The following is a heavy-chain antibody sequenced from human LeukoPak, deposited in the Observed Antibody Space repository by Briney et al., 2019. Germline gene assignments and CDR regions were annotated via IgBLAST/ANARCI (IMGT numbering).Heavy chain of an antibody. V-gene: IGHV4-59*01. Sequence: PSETLSLTCTVSGGSLSSYYWSWIRQPPGKGLEWIGYIYYSGYTKYNPSLRSRVTISVDTSKNQFSLKVSSVTAADTAVYYCARDKRGEDVYSRNLDYWGQGTLVTVSS. CDR1: GGSLSSYY. CDR3: ARDKRGEDVYSRNLDY. J-gene: IGHJ4*02. CDR2: IYYSGYT. D-gene: IGHD5-24*01.